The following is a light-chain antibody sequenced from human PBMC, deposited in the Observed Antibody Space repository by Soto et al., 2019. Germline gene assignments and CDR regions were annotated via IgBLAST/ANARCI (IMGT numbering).Light chain of an antibody. V-gene: IGKV3-20*01. Sequence: EIVLTHSPGTRSPSAVHRPNLFFXXXQSVSSSYLAWYQQKPGQAPRLLIYGASSRATGIPDRFSGSGSGTDFTLTISRLEPEDFAVYYCQQCNSWPQWTFGQGTKVDIK. CDR2: GAS. CDR3: QQCNSWPQWT. CDR1: QSVSSSY. J-gene: IGKJ1*01.